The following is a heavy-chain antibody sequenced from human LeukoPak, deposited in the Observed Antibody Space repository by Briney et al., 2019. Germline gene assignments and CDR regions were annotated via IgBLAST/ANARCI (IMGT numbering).Heavy chain of an antibody. J-gene: IGHJ4*02. V-gene: IGHV3-33*06. CDR1: GFTFSSYG. CDR3: AKDRDLEAPSYRYFDY. D-gene: IGHD1-14*01. CDR2: IWYDGSNK. Sequence: PGGSLRLSCAASGFTFSSYGMHWVRQAPGRGLEWVAVIWYDGSNKYYADSVKGRFTISRDNSKNTLYLQMNSLRAEDTAVYYCAKDRDLEAPSYRYFDYWGQGTLVTVSS.